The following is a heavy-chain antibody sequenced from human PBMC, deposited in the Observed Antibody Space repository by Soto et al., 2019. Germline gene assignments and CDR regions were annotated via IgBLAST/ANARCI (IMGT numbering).Heavy chain of an antibody. Sequence: EVQLVESGGGLVQPGGSLRLSCAASGFTVSSNYMSWVRQAPGKRLEWVSVIYSGGSTYYADSVKGRFTISRDNSKNTLYLQMNSLRAEDTAVYYCARASRNYYDSSGYLYYFDYWGQGTLVTVSS. CDR3: ARASRNYYDSSGYLYYFDY. J-gene: IGHJ4*02. D-gene: IGHD3-22*01. CDR2: IYSGGST. CDR1: GFTVSSNY. V-gene: IGHV3-66*01.